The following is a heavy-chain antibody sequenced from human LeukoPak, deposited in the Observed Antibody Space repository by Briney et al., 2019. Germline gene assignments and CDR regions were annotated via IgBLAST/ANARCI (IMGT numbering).Heavy chain of an antibody. V-gene: IGHV4-4*02. J-gene: IGHJ4*02. CDR2: IYHSGST. CDR3: ARVDIVIVPSANFDC. D-gene: IGHD2-2*01. Sequence: PSETLSLTCAVSGGSISSNNWWSWVRQPPGKGLEWIGEIYHSGSTNYNPSLRSRVTISVDTSKNQFSLKLSSVTAADTAVYYCARVDIVIVPSANFDCWGQGTLVTVSS. CDR1: GGSISSNNW.